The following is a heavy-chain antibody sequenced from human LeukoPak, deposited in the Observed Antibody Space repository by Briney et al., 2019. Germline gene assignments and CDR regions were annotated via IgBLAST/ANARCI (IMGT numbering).Heavy chain of an antibody. J-gene: IGHJ4*02. CDR1: GGSISSGDYY. V-gene: IGHV4-30-4*01. Sequence: SQTLSLTCTVSGGSISSGDYYWSWIRQPPAKGLEWIGYIYYSGSTYYNPSLKSRVTISVDTSKNQFSLKLSSVTAADTAVYYCARAPFPDYYGSGSYLDYWGQGTLVTVSS. D-gene: IGHD3-10*01. CDR3: ARAPFPDYYGSGSYLDY. CDR2: IYYSGST.